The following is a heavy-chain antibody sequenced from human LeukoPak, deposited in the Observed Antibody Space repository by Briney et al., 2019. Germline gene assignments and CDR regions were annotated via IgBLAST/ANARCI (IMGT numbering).Heavy chain of an antibody. CDR1: GFTFSSYW. CDR3: AKDYDFLWGTYRYYYFDY. J-gene: IGHJ4*02. V-gene: IGHV3-7*04. Sequence: GGSLRLSSAASGFTFSSYWPSWVRQAPGKGLEWVANINQEGSEKYYVDSVKGRFTISRDNARNGLYLQMNSLRAEDTALYYCAKDYDFLWGTYRYYYFDYWGQGTLVTVSS. CDR2: INQEGSEK. D-gene: IGHD3-16*02.